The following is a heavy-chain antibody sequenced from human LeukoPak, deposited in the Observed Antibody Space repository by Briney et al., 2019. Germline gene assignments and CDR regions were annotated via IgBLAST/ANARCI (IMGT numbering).Heavy chain of an antibody. V-gene: IGHV3-48*03. CDR3: ARGYSTGGFQY. J-gene: IGHJ1*01. CDR2: ISSSGSTI. Sequence: GGSLRLSCAASGFTFSSYEMNWVRQAPGKGLEWVSYISSSGSTIYYADSVKGRFTISRDNAKNSLYLQMNSLRAEDTAVYYCARGYSTGGFQYWGQGTLVTVSS. D-gene: IGHD2-8*02. CDR1: GFTFSSYE.